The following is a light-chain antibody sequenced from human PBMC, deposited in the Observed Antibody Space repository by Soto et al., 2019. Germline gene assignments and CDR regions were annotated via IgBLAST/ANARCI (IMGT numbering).Light chain of an antibody. CDR1: QGMSSS. Sequence: IQITQSPSSLSASVGDRVTVTCRAWQGMSSSLALYQQKPGKVPNLLIYAASTLQSWVPSRFSGSGSGTDFTLTISSLQPEDVATYYCQKYNSGPFTFGPGTKVDIK. J-gene: IGKJ3*01. CDR2: AAS. CDR3: QKYNSGPFT. V-gene: IGKV1-27*01.